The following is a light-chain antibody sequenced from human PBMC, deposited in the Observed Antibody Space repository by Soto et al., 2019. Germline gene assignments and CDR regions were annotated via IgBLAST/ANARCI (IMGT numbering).Light chain of an antibody. CDR2: GGS. J-gene: IGKJ1*01. Sequence: DIVLAQSPGTLSLSPGERATLSCRASQSVSSNHLAWYQQKPGQAPRLLIYGGSSRATGIPVRFSGSGSETDFTLTITSLEPEDFAVYYCQQYDSSPPWTFGQGTKVDIK. V-gene: IGKV3-20*01. CDR3: QQYDSSPPWT. CDR1: QSVSSNH.